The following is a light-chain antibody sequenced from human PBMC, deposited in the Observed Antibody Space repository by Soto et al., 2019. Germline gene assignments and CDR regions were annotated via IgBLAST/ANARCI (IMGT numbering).Light chain of an antibody. Sequence: EIVMTQSPATLSVSPGERATLSCRASHSVSSNLAWYQQKPGQAPRLLIYGGSTRATDIPARFSGSGSGTDFTLTITRLQSEDCAVYYCQQYNDWPRTFGQGTKVEIK. CDR1: HSVSSN. V-gene: IGKV3-15*01. J-gene: IGKJ1*01. CDR3: QQYNDWPRT. CDR2: GGS.